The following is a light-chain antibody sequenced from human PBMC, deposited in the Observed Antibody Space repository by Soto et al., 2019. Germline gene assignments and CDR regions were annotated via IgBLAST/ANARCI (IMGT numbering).Light chain of an antibody. V-gene: IGLV2-14*01. CDR1: SSDVGGYNY. Sequence: QSALTQPASVSGSPGQSITISCTGTSSDVGGYNYVSWYPQHPGKAPKVMIYDVSNRPSGVSNRFSGSKSGNTASLTSSGLQAEDVADYYCSSYTGSSTPVFGGGTKLTVL. J-gene: IGLJ2*01. CDR3: SSYTGSSTPV. CDR2: DVS.